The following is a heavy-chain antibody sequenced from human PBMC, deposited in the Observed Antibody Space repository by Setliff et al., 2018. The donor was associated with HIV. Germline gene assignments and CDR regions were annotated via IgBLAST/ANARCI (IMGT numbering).Heavy chain of an antibody. CDR1: GGSISHYY. Sequence: SETLSLTCTVSGGSISHYYWSWIRQPAGKGLEWIGRIYTSGSTNYNPSLKSRVTLSVDTSKNQFSLKLNSVTAADTAVYYCARDLPELTGRSFDPWGQGTLVTVSS. J-gene: IGHJ5*02. D-gene: IGHD1-20*01. V-gene: IGHV4-4*07. CDR2: IYTSGST. CDR3: ARDLPELTGRSFDP.